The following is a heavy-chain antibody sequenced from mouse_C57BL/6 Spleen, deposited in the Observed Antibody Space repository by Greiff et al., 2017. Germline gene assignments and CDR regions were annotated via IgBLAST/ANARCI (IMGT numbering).Heavy chain of an antibody. J-gene: IGHJ1*03. CDR1: GYAFSSYW. CDR2: IYPGDGDT. Sequence: VQLQQSGAELVKPGASVKISCKASGYAFSSYWMNWVKQRPGKGLEWIGQIYPGDGDTNYNGKFKGKATLTADKSSSTAYMQLSSLTSEDSAVYFCAKEGYYGSGYGYFDVWGTGTTVTVSS. CDR3: AKEGYYGSGYGYFDV. D-gene: IGHD1-1*01. V-gene: IGHV1-80*01.